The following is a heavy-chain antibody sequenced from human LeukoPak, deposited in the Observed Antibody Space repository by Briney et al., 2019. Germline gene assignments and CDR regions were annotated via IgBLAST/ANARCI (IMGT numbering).Heavy chain of an antibody. CDR2: INHSGST. J-gene: IGHJ4*02. D-gene: IGHD3-22*01. V-gene: IGHV4-34*01. CDR1: GGSFSGYY. Sequence: PSETLSLTCAVYGGSFSGYYWSWLRQPPGKGLEWIGEINHSGSTNYNPSLKSRVTISVDTSKNQFSLKLSSVTAADTAVYYCARDVGTETSYYYDSSGYYYEVWGQGTLVTVSS. CDR3: ARDVGTETSYYYDSSGYYYEV.